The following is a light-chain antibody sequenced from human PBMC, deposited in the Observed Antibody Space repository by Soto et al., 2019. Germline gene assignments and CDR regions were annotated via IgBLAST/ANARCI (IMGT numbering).Light chain of an antibody. Sequence: QAVVTQEPSLTVSPGGTVTLTCGSSNGAVTNGHYPYWFQQKHGQAPRTLIYDTTNRHSWTPARFSGSLLGGKAALTLSGAQPEDEAEYYCLLSYNGPYVFGTGTKVTVL. V-gene: IGLV7-46*01. CDR2: DTT. CDR1: NGAVTNGHY. CDR3: LLSYNGPYV. J-gene: IGLJ1*01.